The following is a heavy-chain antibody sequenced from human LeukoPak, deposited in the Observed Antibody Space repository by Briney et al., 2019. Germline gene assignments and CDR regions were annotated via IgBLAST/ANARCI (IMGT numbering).Heavy chain of an antibody. CDR2: ILHTGST. V-gene: IGHV4-4*02. CDR1: GGSIINDNW. Sequence: PSGTLSLTCAVSGGSIINDNWWNWVRQPPGKGLEWIGEILHTGSTHYNPSLKSRVTISVDKSKNQFSLKLSSVTAADTAVYYCARAEYNWNDGAFDIWGQGTMVTVTS. D-gene: IGHD1-20*01. CDR3: ARAEYNWNDGAFDI. J-gene: IGHJ3*02.